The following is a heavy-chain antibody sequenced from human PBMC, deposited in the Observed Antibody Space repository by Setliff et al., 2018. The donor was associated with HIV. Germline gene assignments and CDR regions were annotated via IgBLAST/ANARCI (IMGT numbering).Heavy chain of an antibody. J-gene: IGHJ4*02. CDR3: AREYDVLLWIGSQYGRGNLDS. Sequence: ASVKVSCKVSGYTLTEVSMHWVRQAPKKGLEWMGYFDPQDGETVHAQKFQGRVTMTRDTSTSTVYMELSSLRSEDTAVYYCAREYDVLLWIGSQYGRGNLDSWGQGTPVTVSS. D-gene: IGHD3-10*01. CDR1: GYTLTEVS. V-gene: IGHV1-24*01. CDR2: FDPQDGET.